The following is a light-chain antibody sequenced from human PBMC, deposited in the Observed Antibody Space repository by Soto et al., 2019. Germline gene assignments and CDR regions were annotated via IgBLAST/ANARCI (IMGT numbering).Light chain of an antibody. CDR1: SSDVGGYNY. V-gene: IGLV2-14*01. J-gene: IGLJ7*01. Sequence: QSALTQPASVSGSPGQSITIYCTGTSSDVGGYNYVSWYQQHPGKAPKLMIYDVSNRPSGVSNRFSGSKSGNTASLTISGLQAEDEAEYYCSSYTSSSIPVFGVGTQLTVL. CDR2: DVS. CDR3: SSYTSSSIPV.